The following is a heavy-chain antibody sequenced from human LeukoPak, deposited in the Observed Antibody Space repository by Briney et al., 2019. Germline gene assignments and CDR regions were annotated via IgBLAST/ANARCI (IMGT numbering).Heavy chain of an antibody. CDR2: IIPIFGTA. V-gene: IGHV1-69*13. Sequence: SVKVSCKASGGTFSSYAISWVRQAPGQGLEWMGGIIPIFGTANYAQKFQGRVTITADESTSTAYMELSSLRSEDTAVYYCATRSGSSRAFDIWGQGTMVTVSS. J-gene: IGHJ3*02. D-gene: IGHD1-26*01. CDR1: GGTFSSYA. CDR3: ATRSGSSRAFDI.